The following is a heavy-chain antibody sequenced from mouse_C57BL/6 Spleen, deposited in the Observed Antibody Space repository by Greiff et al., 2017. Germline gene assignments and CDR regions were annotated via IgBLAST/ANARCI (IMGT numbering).Heavy chain of an antibody. V-gene: IGHV1-82*01. CDR1: GYAFSSSW. D-gene: IGHD2-4*01. CDR2: IYPGDGDT. Sequence: QVQLQQSGPELVKPGASVKISCKASGYAFSSSWMNWVKQRPGKGLEWIGRIYPGDGDTNYNGKFKGKATLTADKSSSTAYMQLSSLTSEDSAVYFCARDTYDYDPWFAYWGQGTLVTVSA. CDR3: ARDTYDYDPWFAY. J-gene: IGHJ3*01.